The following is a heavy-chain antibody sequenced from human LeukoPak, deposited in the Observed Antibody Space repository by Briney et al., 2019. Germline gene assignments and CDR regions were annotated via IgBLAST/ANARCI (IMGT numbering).Heavy chain of an antibody. J-gene: IGHJ4*02. CDR1: GYSFTNYW. D-gene: IGHD6-19*01. V-gene: IGHV5-51*01. CDR2: MYLSDFET. CDR3: VRHEGSISGWPFDY. Sequence: GESLKISRKGSGYSFTNYWIGRVRQMPGKGLEGMVIMYLSDFETRYSPSFRGQVTISADKSTSTDYLQWSSLKASDTAMYYCVRHEGSISGWPFDYWGQGTLVTASS.